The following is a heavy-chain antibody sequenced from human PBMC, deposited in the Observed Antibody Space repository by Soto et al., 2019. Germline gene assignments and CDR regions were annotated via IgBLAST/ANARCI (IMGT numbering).Heavy chain of an antibody. V-gene: IGHV1-3*01. CDR1: GYTISIYA. J-gene: IGHJ6*03. D-gene: IGHD6-6*01. CDR3: ARVRQLVGYFYYYMDV. CDR2: INAYNGNT. Sequence: VSVNLYCKTAGYTISIYAMHWVRQAPRQRLEWMGWINAYNGNTHYTQRLQGRVTITTDTSTSTAYMELRGLRSDDTAVYYCARVRQLVGYFYYYMDVWGKGTTLTVSS.